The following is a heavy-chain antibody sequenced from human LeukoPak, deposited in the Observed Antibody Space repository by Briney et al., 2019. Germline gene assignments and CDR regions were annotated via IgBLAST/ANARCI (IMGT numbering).Heavy chain of an antibody. CDR1: GGSISTSSY. CDR3: ARRAYSAAYWKHFDY. D-gene: IGHD1-1*01. CDR2: IYYHENT. J-gene: IGHJ4*02. V-gene: IGHV4-39*01. Sequence: SETLSLTCTVSGGSISTSSYWGWIRQAPGKGLEWIGSIYYHENTYYNSSLKSRVTISVDTSKNQFSLKLNSVTAADTAVYFCARRAYSAAYWKHFDYWGQGTLVTVSS.